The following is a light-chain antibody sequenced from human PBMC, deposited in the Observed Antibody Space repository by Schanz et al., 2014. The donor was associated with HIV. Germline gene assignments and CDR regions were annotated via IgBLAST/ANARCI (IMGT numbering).Light chain of an antibody. Sequence: QSVLTQPPSVSGAPGQRVSISCSGNTSNIGAGYDVHWYVQLPGTAPKLLIYGNNNRPSGVPDRFSGSKSGTSASLAISGLQAEDEADYYCSSYAGGNKLIFGGGTKLTVL. J-gene: IGLJ2*01. CDR3: SSYAGGNKLI. CDR2: GNN. CDR1: TSNIGAGYD. V-gene: IGLV1-40*01.